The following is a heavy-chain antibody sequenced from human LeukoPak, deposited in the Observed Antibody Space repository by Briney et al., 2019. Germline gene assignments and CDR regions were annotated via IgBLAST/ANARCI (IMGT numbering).Heavy chain of an antibody. CDR2: IYASGTI. D-gene: IGHD6-25*01. CDR1: GGSVSTYY. Sequence: PSETLSLTCTVSGGSVSTYYWSWIRQPAGKGLEWIGRIYASGTINYNPSLKSRVSMSVDTSKNQFSLIPTSVTAADTAVYYCARGSGYINFDYWGQGTLVTVSS. V-gene: IGHV4-4*07. J-gene: IGHJ4*02. CDR3: ARGSGYINFDY.